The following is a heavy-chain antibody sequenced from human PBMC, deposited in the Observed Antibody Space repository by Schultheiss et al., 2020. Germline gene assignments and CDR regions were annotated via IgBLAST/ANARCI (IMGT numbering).Heavy chain of an antibody. V-gene: IGHV3-11*04. Sequence: LSLTCTVSGGSISSSSYYWGWIRQPPGKGLEWVSYISSSGSTIYYADSVKGRFTISRDNAKNSLYLQMNSLRAEDTAVYYCARSLVVPAAMLYYYYYYGMDVWGQGTTVTVSS. D-gene: IGHD2-2*01. CDR1: GGSISSSSYY. J-gene: IGHJ6*02. CDR3: ARSLVVPAAMLYYYYYYGMDV. CDR2: ISSSGSTI.